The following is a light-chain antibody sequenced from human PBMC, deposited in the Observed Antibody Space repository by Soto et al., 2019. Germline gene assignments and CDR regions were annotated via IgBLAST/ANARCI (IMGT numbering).Light chain of an antibody. CDR2: DVS. Sequence: QSALTQPRSVSGSPGQSVTISCTGTSSDVGGYNYVSWYQQHPGKAPKLMFYDVSKRPSGVPDRFSGSKSGNTASLTISGLQAEDEADYYCCSYAGSYTPVVFGGGTKVTVL. CDR1: SSDVGGYNY. CDR3: CSYAGSYTPVV. J-gene: IGLJ2*01. V-gene: IGLV2-11*01.